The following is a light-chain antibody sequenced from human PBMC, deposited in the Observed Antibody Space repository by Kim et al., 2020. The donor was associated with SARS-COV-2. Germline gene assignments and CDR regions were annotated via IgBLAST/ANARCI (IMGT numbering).Light chain of an antibody. CDR3: YSAADNIGV. CDR2: KHS. CDR1: VLAIKN. J-gene: IGLJ3*02. V-gene: IGLV3-27*01. Sequence: SVSPGQASRITCSGDVLAIKNALWFQQKPGQAPVVVIYKHSERPSGIPERFSGSSSGTTVTLTISGVQVEDEADYYCYSAADNIGVFGGGTKLTVL.